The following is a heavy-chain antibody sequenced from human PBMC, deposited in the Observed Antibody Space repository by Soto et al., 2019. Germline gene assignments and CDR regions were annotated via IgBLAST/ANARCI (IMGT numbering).Heavy chain of an antibody. Sequence: QVQLVQSGAEVKKPGASVKVSCKASGYTFTSYGISWVRQAPGQGLEWMGWISAYNGNTNYAQKLQGRVTMTTDTSTSTAYMELRSLRSDDTAVYYCAGVGRSSGSWEFYCDDGMDVWGQGDTVTVAS. CDR2: ISAYNGNT. J-gene: IGHJ6*02. V-gene: IGHV1-18*01. CDR1: GYTFTSYG. D-gene: IGHD3-10*01. CDR3: AGVGRSSGSWEFYCDDGMDV.